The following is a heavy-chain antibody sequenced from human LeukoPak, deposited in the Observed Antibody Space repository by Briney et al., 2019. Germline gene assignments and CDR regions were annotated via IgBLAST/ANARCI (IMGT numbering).Heavy chain of an antibody. V-gene: IGHV4-30-4*01. J-gene: IGHJ4*02. D-gene: IGHD5-12*01. CDR3: ARRMIVATILDY. CDR2: IYYSGST. CDR1: GGSISSGDYY. Sequence: SETLSLTCTVSGGSISSGDYYWSWIRQPPGKGXXXIGYIYYSGSTYYNPSLKSRVTVSVDTSKNQFSLKLSSVTAADTAVYYCARRMIVATILDYWGQGTLVTVSS.